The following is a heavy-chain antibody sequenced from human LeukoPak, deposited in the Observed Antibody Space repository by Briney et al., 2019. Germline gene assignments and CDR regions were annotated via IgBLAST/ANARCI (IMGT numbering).Heavy chain of an antibody. V-gene: IGHV1-69*13. D-gene: IGHD6-13*01. CDR2: IIPIFGTA. J-gene: IGHJ4*02. CDR3: ARGWAAARRTDFDY. CDR1: GGTFSIYA. Sequence: GASVKVSCKASGGTFSIYAISWVRQAPGQGLEWMGGIIPIFGTANYAQKFQGRVTITADESTSTAYMELSSLRSEDTAVYYCARGWAAARRTDFDYWGQGTLVTVSS.